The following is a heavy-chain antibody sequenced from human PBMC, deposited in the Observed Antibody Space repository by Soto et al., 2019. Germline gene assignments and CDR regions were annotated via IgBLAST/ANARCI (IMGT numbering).Heavy chain of an antibody. V-gene: IGHV5-51*01. Sequence: PGESLKISCQGSGYSFSTSWIGWVRQMPGKGLEWMGIIYPGDSDTRYSLSFQGQVTISADKSISTAFLQWSSLKASDTATYYCARTTIAGIRGYFDYWGQGTLVTVSS. D-gene: IGHD2-21*01. CDR1: GYSFSTSW. CDR3: ARTTIAGIRGYFDY. CDR2: IYPGDSDT. J-gene: IGHJ4*02.